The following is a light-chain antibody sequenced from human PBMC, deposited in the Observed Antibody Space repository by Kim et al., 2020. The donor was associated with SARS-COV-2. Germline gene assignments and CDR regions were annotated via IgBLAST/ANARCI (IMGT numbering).Light chain of an antibody. CDR2: GAS. Sequence: EIVLTQSPGTLSLSPGERATLSCRASQSVSSNYLAWYQQKPGQAPRLLIYGASSRATGIPDRFSGSGSGADFTFTISRLGPEDFAVYYCQRYGSSLTFGQERPLEI. CDR1: QSVSSNY. V-gene: IGKV3-20*01. CDR3: QRYGSSLT. J-gene: IGKJ5*01.